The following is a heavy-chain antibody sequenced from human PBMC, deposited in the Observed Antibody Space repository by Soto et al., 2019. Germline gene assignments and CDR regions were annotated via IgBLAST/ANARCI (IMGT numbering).Heavy chain of an antibody. CDR1: GGTFSSYA. J-gene: IGHJ4*02. Sequence: SVKVSCKASGGTFSSYAISWVRQAPGQGLEWMGGIIPIFGTANYAQKFQGRVTITADKSTSTAYMELSSLRSEDTAVYYCARERLNTGWYGFDYWGQGTQVTVSS. CDR3: ARERLNTGWYGFDY. V-gene: IGHV1-69*06. CDR2: IIPIFGTA. D-gene: IGHD6-19*01.